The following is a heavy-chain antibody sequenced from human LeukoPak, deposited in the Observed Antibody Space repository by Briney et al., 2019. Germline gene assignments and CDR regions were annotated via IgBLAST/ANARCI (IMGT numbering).Heavy chain of an antibody. CDR2: IYYSRST. D-gene: IGHD6-13*01. V-gene: IGHV4-31*03. Sequence: PSETLSLTCTVSGGSISSGGYYWSWIRQHPGKGLEWIGYIYYSRSTYYNPSLKSRVTISVDTSKNQFSLKLSSVTAADTVVYYCARDPAAAGENYFDYWGQEPWSPSPQ. CDR1: GGSISSGGYY. CDR3: ARDPAAAGENYFDY. J-gene: IGHJ4*01.